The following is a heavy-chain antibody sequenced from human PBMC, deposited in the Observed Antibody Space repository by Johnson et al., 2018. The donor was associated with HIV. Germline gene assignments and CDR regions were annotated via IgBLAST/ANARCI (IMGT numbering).Heavy chain of an antibody. CDR1: VFTVSTNY. CDR2: IYSGGST. J-gene: IGHJ3*01. Sequence: EKLVESGGGLVHPGGSLRLSCTASVFTVSTNYMSWVRQAPGKGLEWVSVIYSGGSTYYADSVKGRFTFSRDNSKNTLYLQMNSLRDEDTAVYYCAKERTAMVTPFDAWGQGTRVTVSS. V-gene: IGHV3-66*02. D-gene: IGHD5-18*01. CDR3: AKERTAMVTPFDA.